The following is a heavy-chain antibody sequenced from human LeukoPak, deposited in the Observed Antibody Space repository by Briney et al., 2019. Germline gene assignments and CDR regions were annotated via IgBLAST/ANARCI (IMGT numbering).Heavy chain of an antibody. V-gene: IGHV4-39*02. CDR2: LYYNGNT. CDR1: GGLTGSGTYY. D-gene: IGHD3-22*01. Sequence: SETLSLTCTVSGGLTGSGTYYWGWIRQPPGKGLEWIGSLYYNGNTYYNPSLKSRVTISVDTSKSQFSLRLSSVTAADTAVYYCARDRPTYYYDSNDAFDIWGQGTMVTVSS. J-gene: IGHJ3*02. CDR3: ARDRPTYYYDSNDAFDI.